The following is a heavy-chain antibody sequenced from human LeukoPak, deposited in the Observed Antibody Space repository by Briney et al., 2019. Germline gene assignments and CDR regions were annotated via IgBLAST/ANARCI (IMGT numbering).Heavy chain of an antibody. J-gene: IGHJ3*02. CDR2: IYPGDSLT. D-gene: IGHD2-15*01. V-gene: IGHV5-51*01. Sequence: HGESPEIPCQDSGYNFTNYWIGWVRQMPGKGLEWMGIIYPGDSLTRYSPSFQGHVTISADRSITTAYLQWSSLTAADTAMYYCARPLRDGSYDAFDIWGQGTRVTVSS. CDR1: GYNFTNYW. CDR3: ARPLRDGSYDAFDI.